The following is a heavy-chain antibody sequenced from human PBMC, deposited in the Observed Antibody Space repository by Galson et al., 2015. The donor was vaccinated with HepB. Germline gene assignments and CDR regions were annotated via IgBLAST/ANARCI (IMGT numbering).Heavy chain of an antibody. Sequence: SVKVSCKASGGILTTHAISWVRQAPGQGLEWMGGIIPIFGAARYAEKFQGRVTITADESTSTAYMDLASLRSEDTAMYYCATLGPCNNTDSREGWSYYYYMDVWGKGTTVTVSS. CDR2: IIPIFGAA. CDR3: ATLGPCNNTDSREGWSYYYYMDV. CDR1: GGILTTHA. D-gene: IGHD2/OR15-2a*01. J-gene: IGHJ6*03. V-gene: IGHV1-69*13.